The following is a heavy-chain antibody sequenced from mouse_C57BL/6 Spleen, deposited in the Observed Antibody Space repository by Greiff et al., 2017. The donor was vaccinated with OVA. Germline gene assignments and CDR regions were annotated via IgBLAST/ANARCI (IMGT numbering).Heavy chain of an antibody. CDR2: INPNNGGT. V-gene: IGHV1-26*01. D-gene: IGHD1-1*01. Sequence: EVQLQQSGPELVKPGASVKISCKASGYTFTDYYMNWVKQSHGKSLEWIGDINPNNGGTSYNQKFKGKATLTVDKSSSTAYMELRSLTSEDSAVYYCARPTVRGTWFAYWGQGTLVTVSA. CDR1: GYTFTDYY. CDR3: ARPTVRGTWFAY. J-gene: IGHJ3*01.